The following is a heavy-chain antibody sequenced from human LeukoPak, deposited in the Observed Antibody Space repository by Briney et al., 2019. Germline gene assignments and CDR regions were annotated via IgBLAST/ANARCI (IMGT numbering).Heavy chain of an antibody. V-gene: IGHV3-23*01. D-gene: IGHD5-12*01. CDR1: GFTFSSYA. Sequence: GGSLRLSCAASGFTFSSYAMSWVRQAPGKGLEWVSDISGSGGSTYYADSVKGRFTISRDNSKNTLYPQMNSLRAEDTAVYYCAKGYSGYDFSFDYWGQGTLVTVSS. J-gene: IGHJ4*02. CDR2: ISGSGGST. CDR3: AKGYSGYDFSFDY.